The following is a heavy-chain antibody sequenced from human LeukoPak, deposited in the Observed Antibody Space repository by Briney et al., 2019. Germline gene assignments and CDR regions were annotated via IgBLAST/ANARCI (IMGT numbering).Heavy chain of an antibody. CDR2: IYSGGST. V-gene: IGHV3-53*01. Sequence: PGGSLRLSCAASGFTDSSNYMSWVRQAPGKGLEWVSVIYSGGSTYYADSVKGRFTISRDNSKNTLYLQMNSLRAEDTAVYYCARDFPPHGYSGSSRWGQGTLVTVSS. J-gene: IGHJ4*02. CDR3: ARDFPPHGYSGSSR. CDR1: GFTDSSNY. D-gene: IGHD1-26*01.